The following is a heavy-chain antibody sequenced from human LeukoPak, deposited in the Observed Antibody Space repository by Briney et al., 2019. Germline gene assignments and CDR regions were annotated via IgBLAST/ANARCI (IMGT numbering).Heavy chain of an antibody. CDR1: GFTFSNYA. D-gene: IGHD1-1*01. Sequence: GGSLRLSCAPSGFTFSNYAFSWVRQAPGKGLEWVSDISDTGGSTNYVGSAKGRFTISRDNSKNTLHLHMNSLRVEDTAVYYCARKGNGALDIWGQGTMVTVS. CDR3: ARKGNGALDI. J-gene: IGHJ3*02. CDR2: ISDTGGST. V-gene: IGHV3-23*01.